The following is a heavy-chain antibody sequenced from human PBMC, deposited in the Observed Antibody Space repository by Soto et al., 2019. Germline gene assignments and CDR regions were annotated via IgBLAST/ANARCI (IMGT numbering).Heavy chain of an antibody. J-gene: IGHJ6*02. Sequence: GGSLRLSCAASGFTFSSYGMHWVRQAPGKGLEWVAVIWYDGSNKYYADSVKGRFTISRDNSKNTLYLQMNSLRAEDTAVYYCARDKRRAAAEPNYYYYGMDVWGQGTTVTVSS. CDR2: IWYDGSNK. D-gene: IGHD6-13*01. CDR1: GFTFSSYG. CDR3: ARDKRRAAAEPNYYYYGMDV. V-gene: IGHV3-33*01.